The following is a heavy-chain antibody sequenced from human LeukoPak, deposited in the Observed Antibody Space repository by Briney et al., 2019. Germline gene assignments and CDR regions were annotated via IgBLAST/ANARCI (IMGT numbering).Heavy chain of an antibody. CDR1: GFTVSSNY. CDR3: ARRNWNDGGYFDY. V-gene: IGHV3-53*01. CDR2: IYSGDIT. J-gene: IGHJ4*02. D-gene: IGHD1-1*01. Sequence: GGSLRLSCAASGFTVSSNYMSWVRQAPGKGLEWASVIYSGDITYYADAVKGRFTISRDNSKNTLYLQMNSLRADDTAVYYCARRNWNDGGYFDYWGQGALVTVSS.